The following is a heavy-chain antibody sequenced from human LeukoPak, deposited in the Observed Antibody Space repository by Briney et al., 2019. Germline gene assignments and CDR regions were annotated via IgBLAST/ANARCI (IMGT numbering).Heavy chain of an antibody. J-gene: IGHJ6*03. D-gene: IGHD2-2*01. Sequence: HRASVKVSCKASGYTFTGYYMHWVRQAPGQGLEWMGWIYPNSGGTNYAQKFQGRVTMTRDTSISTAYMELSRLRSDDTAVYYCARTGSEVPASGGYYYYYYYMDVWGKGTTVTVSS. V-gene: IGHV1-2*02. CDR1: GYTFTGYY. CDR3: ARTGSEVPASGGYYYYYYYMDV. CDR2: IYPNSGGT.